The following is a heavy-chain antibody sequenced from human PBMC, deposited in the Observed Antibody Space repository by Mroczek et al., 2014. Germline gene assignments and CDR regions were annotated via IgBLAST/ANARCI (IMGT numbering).Heavy chain of an antibody. D-gene: IGHD3-22*01. J-gene: IGHJ3*02. V-gene: IGHV4-39*01. CDR3: ARRRYYYDSSGPRGAFDI. CDR2: IYYSGST. CDR1: GGSISSSSYY. Sequence: QVQLQESGPGLVKPSETLSLTCTVSGGSISSSSYYWGWIRQPPGKGLEWIGSIYYSGSTYYNPSLKSRVTISVDTSKNQFSLKLSSVTAADTAVYYCARRRYYYDSSGPRGAFDIVGPRDNGPPSLQ.